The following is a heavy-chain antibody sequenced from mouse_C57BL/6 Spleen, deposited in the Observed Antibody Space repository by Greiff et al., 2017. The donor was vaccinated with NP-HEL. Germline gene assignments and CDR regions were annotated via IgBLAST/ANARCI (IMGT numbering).Heavy chain of an antibody. V-gene: IGHV1-53*01. D-gene: IGHD3-2*02. CDR2: ITPSNGGT. J-gene: IGHJ2*01. CDR1: GYTFINYW. Sequence: QVQLQQPGTELVKPGASVKLSCKASGYTFINYWLHWVKQRPGQGLEWIGDITPSNGGTNYNEKFKNKATLTADKSSGTAYMQLSSLTSEDSAVYYCARDSGYAFDYWGQGTTLTVSS. CDR3: ARDSGYAFDY.